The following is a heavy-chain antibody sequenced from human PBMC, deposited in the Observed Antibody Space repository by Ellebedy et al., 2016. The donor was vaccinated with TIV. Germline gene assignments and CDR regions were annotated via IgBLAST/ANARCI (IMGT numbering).Heavy chain of an antibody. CDR1: GGTFSSYA. CDR3: ARVKWPNPVYGMDV. CDR2: ITPIFGTA. V-gene: IGHV1-69*13. Sequence: SVKVSCXASGGTFSSYAISWVRQAPGQGLEWMGGITPIFGTASYAHNFQGRVTITADESTSTAYMELSSLRSEDTAVYYCARVKWPNPVYGMDVWGQGTTVTVSS. J-gene: IGHJ6*02. D-gene: IGHD5-12*01.